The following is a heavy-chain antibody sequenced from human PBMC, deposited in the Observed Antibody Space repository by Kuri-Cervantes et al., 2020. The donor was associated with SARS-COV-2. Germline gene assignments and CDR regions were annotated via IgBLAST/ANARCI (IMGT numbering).Heavy chain of an antibody. V-gene: IGHV4-39*07. CDR1: GGSISSSSYY. Sequence: SETLSLTCTVSGGSISSSSYYWGWIRQPPGKGLEWIGSIYYSGSTYYNPSLKSRATISVDTSKNQFSLKLSSVTAADTAVYYCARGAYCSSTSCYNENYFDYWGQGTLVTVSS. J-gene: IGHJ4*02. D-gene: IGHD2-2*02. CDR3: ARGAYCSSTSCYNENYFDY. CDR2: IYYSGST.